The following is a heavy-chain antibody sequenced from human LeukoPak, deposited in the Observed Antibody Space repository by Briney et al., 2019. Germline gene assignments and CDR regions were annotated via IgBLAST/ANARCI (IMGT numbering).Heavy chain of an antibody. CDR3: ARDRGSGSSGPYPPYYYMDV. V-gene: IGHV4-4*07. Sequence: SETLSLTCTVSGGSISSYYWSWIRQPAGKGLEWIGRIYTSGSTNYNPSLKSRVTMSVDTSKNQFSLKLSSVTATDTAVYYCARDRGSGSSGPYPPYYYMDVWGKGTTVTVSS. CDR1: GGSISSYY. J-gene: IGHJ6*03. D-gene: IGHD3-22*01. CDR2: IYTSGST.